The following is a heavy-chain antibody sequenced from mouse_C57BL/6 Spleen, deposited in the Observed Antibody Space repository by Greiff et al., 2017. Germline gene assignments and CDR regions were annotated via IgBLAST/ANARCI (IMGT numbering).Heavy chain of an antibody. CDR3: ARESGSSSYFDY. V-gene: IGHV5-4*01. J-gene: IGHJ2*01. CDR2: ISDGGSYT. CDR1: GFTFSSYA. D-gene: IGHD1-1*01. Sequence: EVMLVESGGGLVKPGGSLKLSCAASGFTFSSYAMSWVRQTPEKRLEWVATISDGGSYTYYPDNVKGRFTISRDNAKNNLYLQMSHLKSEDTAMYYCARESGSSSYFDYWGQGTTLTVSS.